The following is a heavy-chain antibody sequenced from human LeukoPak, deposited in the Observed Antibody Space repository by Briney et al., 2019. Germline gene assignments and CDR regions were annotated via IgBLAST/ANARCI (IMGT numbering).Heavy chain of an antibody. CDR2: ISSSSSYI. J-gene: IGHJ4*02. Sequence: GSLSLSCAASGFTFSSYSMNWVRQAPGKGLEWVSSISSSSSYIYYADSVKGRFTISRDNAKNSLYLQMNSLRAEDTAVYYCARDFTTVTTTSFDYWGQGTLVTVSS. D-gene: IGHD4-17*01. CDR1: GFTFSSYS. V-gene: IGHV3-21*01. CDR3: ARDFTTVTTTSFDY.